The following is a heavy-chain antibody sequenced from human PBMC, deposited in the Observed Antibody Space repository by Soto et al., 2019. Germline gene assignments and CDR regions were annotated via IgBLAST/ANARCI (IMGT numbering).Heavy chain of an antibody. V-gene: IGHV4-34*01. CDR1: GGSLSGYF. J-gene: IGHJ6*03. CDR2: INHSGST. CDR3: ASYHSYDFWIGSRHYMDV. D-gene: IGHD3-3*01. Sequence: QVHLEQWGAGLLKPSETLSLTCAVYGGSLSGYFWSWVRQPPGKGLEWIGEINHSGSTNYNPSLKSRVTISADTSKHQFSLRLRSVTAADSAIYYCASYHSYDFWIGSRHYMDVWGRGTTVTVSS.